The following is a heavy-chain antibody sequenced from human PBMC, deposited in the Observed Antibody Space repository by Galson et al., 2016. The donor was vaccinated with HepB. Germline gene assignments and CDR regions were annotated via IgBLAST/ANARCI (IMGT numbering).Heavy chain of an antibody. Sequence: CAISGDSVSSNVAAWHRIRQSPSRGLEWLGRTYYRSKWYNDYAVSVKSRVTINPDTSKNQFSLHLNSVTPEDTAVYYCARGGGPLHTAMVVDHFDYWGQGTLVSGS. V-gene: IGHV6-1*01. CDR2: TYYRSKWYN. CDR1: GDSVSSNVAA. J-gene: IGHJ4*02. CDR3: ARGGGPLHTAMVVDHFDY. D-gene: IGHD5-18*01.